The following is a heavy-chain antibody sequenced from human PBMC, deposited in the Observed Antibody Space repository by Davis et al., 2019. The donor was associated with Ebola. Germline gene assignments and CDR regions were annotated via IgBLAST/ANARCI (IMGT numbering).Heavy chain of an antibody. CDR1: VYTFTGYY. V-gene: IGHV1-2*04. J-gene: IGHJ4*02. CDR3: ARGGIFGDFWSGYYANFDY. D-gene: IGHD3-3*01. CDR2: INPNSGGT. Sequence: AASVKVSCKASVYTFTGYYMHWVRQAPGQGLEWMGWINPNSGGTNYAQKFQGWVTMTRDTSISTAYMELSRLRSDDTAVYYCARGGIFGDFWSGYYANFDYWGQGTLVTVSS.